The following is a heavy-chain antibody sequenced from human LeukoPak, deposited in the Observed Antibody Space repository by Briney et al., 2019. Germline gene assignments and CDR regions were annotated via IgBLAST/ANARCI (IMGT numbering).Heavy chain of an antibody. Sequence: SETLSLTCTVSGGSVSSGSYYWSWIRQPPGKGLEWIGYIYYSGSTNYNPSLTSRVTISVDTSKNQFSLKLSSVTAADTAVYYCARGTTVSPAHTDHLDYWGQGTLVTVSS. CDR3: ARGTTVSPAHTDHLDY. V-gene: IGHV4-61*01. J-gene: IGHJ4*02. D-gene: IGHD4-17*01. CDR2: IYYSGST. CDR1: GGSVSSGSYY.